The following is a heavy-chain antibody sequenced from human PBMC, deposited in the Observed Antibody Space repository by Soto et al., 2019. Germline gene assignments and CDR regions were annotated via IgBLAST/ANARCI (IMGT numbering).Heavy chain of an antibody. J-gene: IGHJ4*02. CDR2: IKSKGGGETK. CDR3: AWDNRGRFRTDH. V-gene: IGHV3-15*07. D-gene: IGHD1-26*01. Sequence: EVQLVESGGGLLKRGDSLRLSCAVSGLKFSDAWMNWVRQAPGKGLEGVGRIKSKGGGETKDYAAPVKVRFAISRDDSRDTLYLQMNSLKIEDTAVYYCAWDNRGRFRTDHWGQGTLVTVS. CDR1: GLKFSDAW.